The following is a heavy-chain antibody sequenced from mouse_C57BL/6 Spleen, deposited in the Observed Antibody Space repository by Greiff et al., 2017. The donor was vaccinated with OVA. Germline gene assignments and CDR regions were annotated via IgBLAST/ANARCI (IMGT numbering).Heavy chain of an antibody. V-gene: IGHV5-15*01. Sequence: EVKLVESGGGLVQPGGSLKLSCAASGFTFSDYGMAWVRQAPRKGPEWVAFISNLAYSIYYADTVTGRFTISRENAKNTLYLEMSSLRSEDTAMYYCARPYYYGSSPYAMDYWGQGTSVTVSS. CDR2: ISNLAYSI. J-gene: IGHJ4*01. CDR1: GFTFSDYG. D-gene: IGHD1-1*01. CDR3: ARPYYYGSSPYAMDY.